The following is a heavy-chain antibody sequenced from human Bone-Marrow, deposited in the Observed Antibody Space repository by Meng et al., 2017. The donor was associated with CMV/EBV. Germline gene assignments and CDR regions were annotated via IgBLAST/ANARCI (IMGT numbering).Heavy chain of an antibody. J-gene: IGHJ6*02. V-gene: IGHV3-66*02. CDR2: IYSGGPT. CDR3: ARGRGFFWSDGMDV. CDR1: GFTVSSNY. Sequence: GESLKISCAASGFTVSSNYMTWVRQAPGKGLEWVSVIYSGGPTYYADSVKGRFTISRDNSKNTLYLQMNSLRVEDTAVYYCARGRGFFWSDGMDVWAQGTTVTFSS. D-gene: IGHD3-3*01.